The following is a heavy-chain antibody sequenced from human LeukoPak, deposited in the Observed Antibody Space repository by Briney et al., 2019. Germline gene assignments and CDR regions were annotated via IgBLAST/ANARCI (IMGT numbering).Heavy chain of an antibody. V-gene: IGHV4-59*01. Sequence: SETLSLTCTVSGGSISSYYWSWIRQPPGKGLEWIGYIYYSGSTNYNPSLKSRVTISVDTSKNQFSLKLSSVTAADTAVYYCARVSGITMIVVLQSDAFDIWGQGTMVTVSS. CDR3: ARVSGITMIVVLQSDAFDI. D-gene: IGHD3-22*01. J-gene: IGHJ3*02. CDR2: IYYSGST. CDR1: GGSISSYY.